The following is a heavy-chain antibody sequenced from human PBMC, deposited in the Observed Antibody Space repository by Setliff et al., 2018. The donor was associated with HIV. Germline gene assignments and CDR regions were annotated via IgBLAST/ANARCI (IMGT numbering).Heavy chain of an antibody. Sequence: KPSETLSLTCSVSGVSINRTDHYWGWIRQSPGKRLEWIGSVSQSGSTYYNPSLKSRITISVDRPKNLFSLKLISVTAADQGVYYCARVPVAGANWFDPWGRGTLVTVSS. CDR2: VSQSGST. CDR3: ARVPVAGANWFDP. J-gene: IGHJ5*02. V-gene: IGHV4-39*01. D-gene: IGHD2-21*01. CDR1: GVSINRTDHY.